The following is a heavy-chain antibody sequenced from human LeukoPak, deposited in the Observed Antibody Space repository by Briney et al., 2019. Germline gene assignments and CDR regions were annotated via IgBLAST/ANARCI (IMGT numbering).Heavy chain of an antibody. V-gene: IGHV3-7*01. CDR3: TKGRSNHY. CDR2: INQDGSEN. J-gene: IGHJ4*02. Sequence: GGSLRLSCAASGFSSSDFWMGWVRQAPGKGLEWVANINQDGSENYYVDSVKGRFTISRDNAKKSLYLQMNSLRAEDTAVYYCTKGRSNHYWGQGTLVTVST. D-gene: IGHD3-10*01. CDR1: GFSSSDFW.